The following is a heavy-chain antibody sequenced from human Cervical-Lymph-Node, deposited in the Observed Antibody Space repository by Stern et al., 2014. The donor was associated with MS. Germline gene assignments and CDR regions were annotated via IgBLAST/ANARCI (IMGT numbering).Heavy chain of an antibody. J-gene: IGHJ4*02. CDR3: ASHLRGGNSQFDF. V-gene: IGHV4-39*02. Sequence: QVQLQESGPGLVRPSETLSLTCAVSGGSSRSATYYWGWIRQPPGKGLEWIGSVFYSGSTYYSPSLPIRLTVSVDTPKTPFSLKLLFVPAADTAVYYCASHLRGGNSQFDFWGQGILVTVSS. CDR1: GGSSRSATYY. CDR2: VFYSGST. D-gene: IGHD4-23*01.